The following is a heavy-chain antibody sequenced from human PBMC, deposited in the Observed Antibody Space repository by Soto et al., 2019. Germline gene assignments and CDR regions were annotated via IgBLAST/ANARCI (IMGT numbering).Heavy chain of an antibody. D-gene: IGHD2-2*01. CDR1: GGTFSSYA. CDR3: ARGYCSSTSCRPYYYYYGMDV. CDR2: IIPIFGTA. J-gene: IGHJ6*02. V-gene: IGHV1-69*13. Sequence: VKVSCKASGGTFSSYAISWVRQAPGQGLEWMGGIIPIFGTANYAQKFQGRVTITADESTSTAYMELSSLRSEDTAVYYCARGYCSSTSCRPYYYYYGMDVWGQGTTVTVSS.